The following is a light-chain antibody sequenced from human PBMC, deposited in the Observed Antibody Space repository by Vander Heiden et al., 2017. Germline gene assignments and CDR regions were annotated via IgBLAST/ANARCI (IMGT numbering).Light chain of an antibody. CDR3: QEYNSYSRT. Sequence: TKLTRSPSTLSASVGDRVTITCRASPSISSWSAWYQQQPGKAPKLLIYTASRLASGVPTRCSGRGSGTEFTLTISRLHPDVFATYYRQEYNSYSRTFGQGTRVEIK. V-gene: IGKV1-5*03. CDR1: PSISSW. CDR2: TAS. J-gene: IGKJ1*01.